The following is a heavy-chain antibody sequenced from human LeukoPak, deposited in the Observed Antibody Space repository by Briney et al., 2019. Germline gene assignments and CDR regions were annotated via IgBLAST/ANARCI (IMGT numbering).Heavy chain of an antibody. Sequence: GGSLRLSCAASGFTFRSYAMNWVRQAPGKGLEWVSAISGSGGSSYYADSVKGRFTISRDNSKHTLYLQMNSLRAEDTAVYYCARDRPAGHGYSYSFFDYWGQGTLVTVSS. CDR3: ARDRPAGHGYSYSFFDY. CDR1: GFTFRSYA. CDR2: ISGSGGSS. J-gene: IGHJ4*02. V-gene: IGHV3-23*01. D-gene: IGHD5-18*01.